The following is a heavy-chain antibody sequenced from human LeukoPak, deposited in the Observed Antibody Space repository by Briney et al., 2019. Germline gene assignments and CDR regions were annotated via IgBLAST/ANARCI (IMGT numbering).Heavy chain of an antibody. Sequence: GGSLRLSCAASGFTFSNAWMSWVRQAPGKGLEWVSAISGSGDNTYYADSVKGRFTISRDNSKNTLYLQMNSLRAEDTALYYCAKGNYYGSSGLGSTSFDYWGQGTLVTVSS. CDR3: AKGNYYGSSGLGSTSFDY. CDR1: GFTFSNAW. CDR2: ISGSGDNT. D-gene: IGHD3-10*01. J-gene: IGHJ4*02. V-gene: IGHV3-23*01.